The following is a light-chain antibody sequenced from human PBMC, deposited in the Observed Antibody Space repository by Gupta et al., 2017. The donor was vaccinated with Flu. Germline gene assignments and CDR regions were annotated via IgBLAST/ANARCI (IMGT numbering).Light chain of an antibody. CDR1: EGMVTY. Sequence: GDRVNITCRASEGMVTYLQWHQQKPGKGPKLLIYGASKSYSGVPSRFTGSGFGTEFTLTINNLQPEDFATYYCQQSHSNPRTFGQGTRV. V-gene: IGKV1-39*01. J-gene: IGKJ1*01. CDR3: QQSHSNPRT. CDR2: GAS.